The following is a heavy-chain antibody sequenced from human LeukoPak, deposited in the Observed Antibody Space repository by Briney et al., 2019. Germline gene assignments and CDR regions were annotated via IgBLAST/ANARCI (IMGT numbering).Heavy chain of an antibody. CDR1: GFSFSSYE. CDR2: INGGRNNK. Sequence: GESLRLSCTASGFSFSSYEMNWVRQAPGKGLQWISYINGGRNNKYYGESVKGRFTVSRDNAKNSLYLQMNILRAEDTAVYYCVRDRPDRGYSYGRDFDYWGQGTLVTVSS. CDR3: VRDRPDRGYSYGRDFDY. V-gene: IGHV3-48*03. J-gene: IGHJ4*02. D-gene: IGHD5-18*01.